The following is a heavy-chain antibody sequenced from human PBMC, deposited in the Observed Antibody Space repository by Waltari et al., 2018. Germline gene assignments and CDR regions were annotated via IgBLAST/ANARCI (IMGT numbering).Heavy chain of an antibody. Sequence: EVQLLESGGGLVQPGGSLRLSCAASGFTFSSYAMSWVRQAPGKGLEWGSVIYSGGSSTYYADSVKGRFTISRDNSKNTLYLQMNSLRAEDTAVYYCAKGVPSDYWGQGTLVTVSS. J-gene: IGHJ4*02. CDR1: GFTFSSYA. CDR3: AKGVPSDY. CDR2: IYSGGSST. V-gene: IGHV3-23*03.